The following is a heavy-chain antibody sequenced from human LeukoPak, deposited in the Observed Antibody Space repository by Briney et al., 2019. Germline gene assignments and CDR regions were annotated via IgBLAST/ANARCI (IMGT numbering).Heavy chain of an antibody. CDR1: GGSISSYY. D-gene: IGHD2-2*01. V-gene: IGHV4-59*08. Sequence: SETLSLTCTVSGGSISSYYWSWIRQPPGKGLEWIGYIYYSGSTNYNPSLKSRVTISVDTSKNQFSLKLSSVTAADTAVYYCARRDPGNLGYCSSTSCYRGGSYFDYWGQGTLVTVSS. CDR3: ARRDPGNLGYCSSTSCYRGGSYFDY. CDR2: IYYSGST. J-gene: IGHJ4*02.